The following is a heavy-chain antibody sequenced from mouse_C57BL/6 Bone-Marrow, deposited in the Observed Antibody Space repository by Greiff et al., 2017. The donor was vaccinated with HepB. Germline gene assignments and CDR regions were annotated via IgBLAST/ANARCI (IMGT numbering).Heavy chain of an antibody. CDR1: GYTFTDYY. D-gene: IGHD2-4*01. CDR2: INPYNGGT. V-gene: IGHV1-19*01. J-gene: IGHJ4*01. Sequence: EVQLQQSGPVLVKPGASVKMSCKASGYTFTDYYMNWVKQSHGKSLEWIGVINPYNGGTSYNQKFKGKATLTVDKSSSTAYMELNSLTSEDSAVYYCARSRDYDESPYYAMDYWGQGTSVTVSS. CDR3: ARSRDYDESPYYAMDY.